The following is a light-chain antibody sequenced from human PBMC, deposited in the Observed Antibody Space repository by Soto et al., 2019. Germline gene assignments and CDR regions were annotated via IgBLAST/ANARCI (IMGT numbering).Light chain of an antibody. CDR3: QQYNTHLET. J-gene: IGKJ1*01. Sequence: DIPMTQSPSTLSASVGDRVTITCRASQSISSWLAWYQQKPGKAPKLLIFDASTLESGVPSRFSGSGSGTECALSISSRQPDDFATYYCQQYNTHLETFGHGTNVEFK. V-gene: IGKV1-5*01. CDR1: QSISSW. CDR2: DAS.